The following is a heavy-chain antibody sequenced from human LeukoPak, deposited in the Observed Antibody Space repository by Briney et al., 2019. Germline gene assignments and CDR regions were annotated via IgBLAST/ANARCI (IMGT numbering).Heavy chain of an antibody. CDR2: ISDDGNNE. D-gene: IGHD1/OR15-1a*01. J-gene: IGHJ3*02. Sequence: GGSLRLSCAASGFTFSTFAIHWVRQAPGKGLEWVAVISDDGNNEYYADSVKGRFTVSRDNSKNTVYLQMNSLGSEDTAVYYCARGNSGVDFGFDIWGQGTMVTVSS. CDR3: ARGNSGVDFGFDI. V-gene: IGHV3-30-3*01. CDR1: GFTFSTFA.